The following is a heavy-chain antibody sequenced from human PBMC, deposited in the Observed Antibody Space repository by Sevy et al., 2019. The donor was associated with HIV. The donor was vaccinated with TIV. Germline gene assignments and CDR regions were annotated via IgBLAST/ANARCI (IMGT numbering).Heavy chain of an antibody. Sequence: GGSLRLSCAASGFTFSSYAMHWVRQAPGKGLEYVSAISSNGGSTYYADSVKGRFTISRDNSKNTLYLQMSSLRAEDMDVYYCVKSWQQLLEGAYFQHWGQGTLVTVSS. J-gene: IGHJ1*01. CDR1: GFTFSSYA. CDR3: VKSWQQLLEGAYFQH. V-gene: IGHV3-64D*06. D-gene: IGHD6-13*01. CDR2: ISSNGGST.